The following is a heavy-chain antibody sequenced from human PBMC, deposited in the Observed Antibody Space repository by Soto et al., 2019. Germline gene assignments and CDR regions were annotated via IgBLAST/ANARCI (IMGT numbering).Heavy chain of an antibody. V-gene: IGHV4-31*03. Sequence: SETLSLTCTVSGGSISSGGYYWSWIRQHPGKGLEWIGYIYYSGSTYYNPSLKSRVTISVDTSKNQFSLKLSSVTAADTAVYYCARDRGDFWSGYPMNYGTDVRGKGTTVTVSS. CDR1: GGSISSGGYY. D-gene: IGHD3-3*01. J-gene: IGHJ6*04. CDR3: ARDRGDFWSGYPMNYGTDV. CDR2: IYYSGST.